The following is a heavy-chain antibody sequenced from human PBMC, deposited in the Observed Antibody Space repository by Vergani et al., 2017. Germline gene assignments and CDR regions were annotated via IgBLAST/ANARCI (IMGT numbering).Heavy chain of an antibody. CDR2: NKSDGSIT. CDR1: GFSFSGYW. CDR3: VRARCSGPCFMSNWFDS. V-gene: IGHV3-74*01. J-gene: IGHJ5*01. Sequence: EVQLVESGGGLIHPGGSLRLSCDGSGFSFSGYWMHWVRQSPEKGLVWVSRNKSDGSITNYADSVKGRFTISRDNAKNTLYLEMNSLRGDDTAIYYCVRARCSGPCFMSNWFDSWGQGTLVTVSS. D-gene: IGHD5-12*01.